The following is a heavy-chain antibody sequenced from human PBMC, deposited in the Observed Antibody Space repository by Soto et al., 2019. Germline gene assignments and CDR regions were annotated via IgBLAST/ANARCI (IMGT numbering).Heavy chain of an antibody. D-gene: IGHD2-8*01. V-gene: IGHV3-74*01. Sequence: EVQLVGSGGGLVQPGKALRLSCAASGITFRKYWMHWVRQAPGKGPVWVSYISSDGTTTDYAYSVKGRFTISRDNAKNTLYLKMDRLIVEDTAVYYCAIQDCTNDVCLEAAVTVGGALEYWGQGAQVTVSS. J-gene: IGHJ4*02. CDR1: GITFRKYW. CDR3: AIQDCTNDVCLEAAVTVGGALEY. CDR2: ISSDGTTT.